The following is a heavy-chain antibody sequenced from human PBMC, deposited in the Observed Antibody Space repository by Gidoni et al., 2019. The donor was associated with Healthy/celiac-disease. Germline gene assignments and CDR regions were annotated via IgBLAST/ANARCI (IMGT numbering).Heavy chain of an antibody. J-gene: IGHJ3*02. Sequence: EVQLLESGGGLLRPGGSLRLSCAASEFTFGSYARSWVRQAPGKGLEWVSAISGSGGSTYYADSVKGRFTISRDNSKNTLYLQMNSLRAEDTAVYYCAKGYSGYVYDAFDIWGQGTMVTVSS. CDR3: AKGYSGYVYDAFDI. CDR1: EFTFGSYA. CDR2: ISGSGGST. D-gene: IGHD5-12*01. V-gene: IGHV3-23*01.